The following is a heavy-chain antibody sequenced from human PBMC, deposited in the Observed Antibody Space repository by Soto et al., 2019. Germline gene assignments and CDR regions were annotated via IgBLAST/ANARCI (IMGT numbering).Heavy chain of an antibody. Sequence: QVPLQQWGAGLLKPSETLSLTCAVYGGSFSGYYWSWIRQPPGKGLEWIGEINHSGSTNYNPSLKSRVTISVDTSKNQFSLKLSSVTAADTAVYYCARWSGYDYDFDYWGQGTLVTVSS. CDR3: ARWSGYDYDFDY. D-gene: IGHD5-12*01. J-gene: IGHJ4*02. V-gene: IGHV4-34*01. CDR1: GGSFSGYY. CDR2: INHSGST.